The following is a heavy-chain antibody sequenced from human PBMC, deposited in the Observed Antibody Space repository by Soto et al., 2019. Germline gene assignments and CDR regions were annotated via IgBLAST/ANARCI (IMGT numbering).Heavy chain of an antibody. Sequence: EVQLVESGGGLVQPGGSLRLSCVASGFTVSNNYMSWVRQAPGKGLEWVSVIYSGGSTSYINSVKGRFTISRDNSKNTVYLQMNSLRAEDTAVYYCARPDTVRGVSYWGQGTLVTVSS. V-gene: IGHV3-66*01. CDR1: GFTVSNNY. CDR2: IYSGGST. J-gene: IGHJ4*02. D-gene: IGHD3-10*01. CDR3: ARPDTVRGVSY.